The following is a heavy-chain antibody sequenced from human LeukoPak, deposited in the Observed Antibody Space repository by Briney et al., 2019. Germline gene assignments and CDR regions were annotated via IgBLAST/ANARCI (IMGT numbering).Heavy chain of an antibody. D-gene: IGHD5-18*01. V-gene: IGHV4-34*01. J-gene: IGHJ4*02. Sequence: PSETLSLTCAVYGGSFSYYYCNWIRQTPGKGLEWIGETNHSGDTKYNPSLKSRVTISVDTSKNQFSLKLSSVTAADTAVYYCARVRGYNYAEQLDYWGQGTLVTVSS. CDR2: TNHSGDT. CDR3: ARVRGYNYAEQLDY. CDR1: GGSFSYYY.